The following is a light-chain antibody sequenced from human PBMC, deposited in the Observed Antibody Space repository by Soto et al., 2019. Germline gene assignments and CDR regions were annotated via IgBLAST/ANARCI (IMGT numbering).Light chain of an antibody. Sequence: QCLLTGPASLSGSPGQSITISCTGTSSDIGGYNYVSWYQQHPGKAPKLMIYEVSNRPSGVSNRFSGSKSGNTASLTISGLQAEDEADYYCSSYTTTYTPLYVFGTGTKVTVL. J-gene: IGLJ1*01. CDR2: EVS. V-gene: IGLV2-14*01. CDR3: SSYTTTYTPLYV. CDR1: SSDIGGYNY.